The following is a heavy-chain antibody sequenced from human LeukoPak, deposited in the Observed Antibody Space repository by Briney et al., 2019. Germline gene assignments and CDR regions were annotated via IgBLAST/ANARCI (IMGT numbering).Heavy chain of an antibody. V-gene: IGHV4-61*02. CDR2: IYSSGST. CDR3: ARGGGPDY. Sequence: SETLSLTCTVSGGSISSSSYYWRWIRQPAGKGLEWIGRIYSSGSTNYNPSLKSRVTMSVDTSKNQFSLKLSSVTAADTAVYYCARGGGPDYWGQGTLVTVSS. D-gene: IGHD3-16*01. J-gene: IGHJ4*02. CDR1: GGSISSSSYY.